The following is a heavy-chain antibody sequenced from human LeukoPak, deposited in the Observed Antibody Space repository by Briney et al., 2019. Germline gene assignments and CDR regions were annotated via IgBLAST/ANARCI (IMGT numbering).Heavy chain of an antibody. V-gene: IGHV3-21*01. J-gene: IGHJ4*02. D-gene: IGHD5-18*01. CDR3: ARVGTAMVRLYYFDY. Sequence: GGSLRLSCAASGFTFSSYSMNWVRQAPGKGLEWVSSISSSSSYIYYADSVKGRFTISRDNAKNSLYLQMNSLRAEDTAVYYCARVGTAMVRLYYFDYWGQRTLVTVSS. CDR1: GFTFSSYS. CDR2: ISSSSSYI.